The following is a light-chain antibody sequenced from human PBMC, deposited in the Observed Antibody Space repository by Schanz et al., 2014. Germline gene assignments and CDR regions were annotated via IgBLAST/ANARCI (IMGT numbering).Light chain of an antibody. V-gene: IGKV3D-15*01. Sequence: EIVLTQSPGTLSLSPGEGATLSCRASQNVNSNLAWYQQKPGQAPRLLIYDASNRATGIPARFSGSGSGTDFTLTISSLQSEDFGVYYCQQYNSWPPYWTFGQGTKVEIK. CDR2: DAS. CDR1: QNVNSN. CDR3: QQYNSWPPYWT. J-gene: IGKJ1*01.